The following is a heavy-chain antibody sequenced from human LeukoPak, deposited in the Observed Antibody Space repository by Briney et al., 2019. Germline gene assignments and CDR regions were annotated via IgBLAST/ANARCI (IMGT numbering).Heavy chain of an antibody. Sequence: KPSETLSLTCAVYGGSFSGYYWSWIRHPPGKGLEWIGEINHSGSTNYNPSLKSRVTISVDTSKNQFSLKLSSVTAADTAVYYCARGRRRGVVVPAASNYFDYWGQGTLVTVSS. CDR3: ARGRRRGVVVPAASNYFDY. V-gene: IGHV4-34*01. CDR1: GGSFSGYY. D-gene: IGHD2-2*01. CDR2: INHSGST. J-gene: IGHJ4*02.